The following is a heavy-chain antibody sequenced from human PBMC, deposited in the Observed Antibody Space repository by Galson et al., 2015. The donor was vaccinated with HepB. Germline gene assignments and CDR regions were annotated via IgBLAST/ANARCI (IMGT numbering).Heavy chain of an antibody. Sequence: SLRLSCAASGFTFSGSAMHWVRQASGKGLEWVGRIRSKANSYATAYAASVKGRFTISRDDSKNTAYLQMNSLKTEDTAVYYCTRRVLTGYSYGSHAFDIWGQGTMVTVSS. D-gene: IGHD5-18*01. CDR3: TRRVLTGYSYGSHAFDI. CDR2: IRSKANSYAT. V-gene: IGHV3-73*01. CDR1: GFTFSGSA. J-gene: IGHJ3*02.